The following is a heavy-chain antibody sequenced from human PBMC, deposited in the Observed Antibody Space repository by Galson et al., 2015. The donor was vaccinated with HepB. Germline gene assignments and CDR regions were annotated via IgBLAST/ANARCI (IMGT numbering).Heavy chain of an antibody. V-gene: IGHV3-30*04. CDR1: GFTFSSYG. CDR2: ILYDGSNK. D-gene: IGHD3-10*01. CDR3: ARTRSRGIIGHSYYFDY. J-gene: IGHJ4*02. Sequence: SLRLSCAASGFTFSSYGLHWVRQAPGKGLEWVAGILYDGSNKQYADSVKGRLTISSDNSKNTLYLQMNSLRGEDTAVYYCARTRSRGIIGHSYYFDYWGQGTLVTV.